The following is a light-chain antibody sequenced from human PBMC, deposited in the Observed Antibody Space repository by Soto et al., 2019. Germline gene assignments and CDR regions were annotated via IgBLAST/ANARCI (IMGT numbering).Light chain of an antibody. CDR3: SSYTRSSTLV. CDR2: DVT. CDR1: SSDVGGYNY. Sequence: QSALTQPASVSGSPGQSITISCTGTSSDVGGYNYVSWYQQHPGKAPKLMIYDVTDRPSGVSTRFSGSKSGNTASLTISGLQAEDEADYYCSSYTRSSTLVFGGGTKLTVL. V-gene: IGLV2-14*01. J-gene: IGLJ2*01.